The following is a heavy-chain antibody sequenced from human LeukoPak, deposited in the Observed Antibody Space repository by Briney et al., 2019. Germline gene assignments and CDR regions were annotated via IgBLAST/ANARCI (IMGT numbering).Heavy chain of an antibody. Sequence: GASVKVSCKASGYTFTNYGISWVRQAPGQGFEWMGWISAYNGDTNYAQKLQGRVTMTTDTSTSTAYMELRSLRSDDTAIYYCAVRNTSSWSPFDFWGQGTLVTVSS. CDR2: ISAYNGDT. CDR1: GYTFTNYG. V-gene: IGHV1-18*01. D-gene: IGHD6-13*01. CDR3: AVRNTSSWSPFDF. J-gene: IGHJ4*02.